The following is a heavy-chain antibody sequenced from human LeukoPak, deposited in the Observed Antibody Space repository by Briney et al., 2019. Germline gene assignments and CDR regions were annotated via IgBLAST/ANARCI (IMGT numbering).Heavy chain of an antibody. J-gene: IGHJ4*02. D-gene: IGHD1-26*01. CDR2: IRADGATT. CDR3: ARDYTGSYEY. V-gene: IGHV3-43*02. Sequence: GGSLRLSCAASGFTFGDYDMHWVRQAPGKGLEWVSLIRADGATTRYTDSVKGRFTISRDNSKDSLYLQMNSLRTEDTALYYCARDYTGSYEYWGQGTLVTVSP. CDR1: GFTFGDYD.